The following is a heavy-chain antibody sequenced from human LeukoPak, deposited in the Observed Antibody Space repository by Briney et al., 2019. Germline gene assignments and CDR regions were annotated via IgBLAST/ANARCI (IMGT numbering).Heavy chain of an antibody. CDR2: IYYSGST. Sequence: SETLSLTCTVSGGSISSYYWSWIRQPPGKGLEWIGYIYYSGSTNYNPSLKSRVTISVDTSKNQFSLKLSSVTAADTAVYYCATWYYDILTGYQAHFDYWGQGTLVTVSS. CDR3: ATWYYDILTGYQAHFDY. CDR1: GGSISSYY. D-gene: IGHD3-9*01. V-gene: IGHV4-59*01. J-gene: IGHJ4*02.